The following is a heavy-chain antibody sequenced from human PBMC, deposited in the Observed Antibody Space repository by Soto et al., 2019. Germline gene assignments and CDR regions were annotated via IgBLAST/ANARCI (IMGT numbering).Heavy chain of an antibody. CDR2: MNPNSCNT. V-gene: IGHV1-8*01. D-gene: IGHD2-21*02. Sequence: QVQLVQSGAEVKKPGASVKVSCKASGYTFTSYDINWVRQATGQGLEWMGWMNPNSCNTGYAQKFQGRVTMTRNTSIRTAYMELDRLGSEDTAVFYCSCDLRGAGLFDPWGQGTLGTVSS. CDR3: SCDLRGAGLFDP. J-gene: IGHJ5*02. CDR1: GYTFTSYD.